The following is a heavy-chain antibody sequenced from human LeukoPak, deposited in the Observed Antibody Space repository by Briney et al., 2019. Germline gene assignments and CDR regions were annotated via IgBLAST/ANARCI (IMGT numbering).Heavy chain of an antibody. CDR2: VSDSGDYT. V-gene: IGHV3-23*01. Sequence: GGSLRLSCAASGFTFNSYAMTWVRQAPGKGLEWVSSVSDSGDYTYYADSVKGRFTISRDNSKNTLYLQVNSLRAEDTAVYYCAKGSYYDSSGSFYLDYWGQGTLVTVSS. CDR3: AKGSYYDSSGSFYLDY. CDR1: GFTFNSYA. D-gene: IGHD3-22*01. J-gene: IGHJ4*02.